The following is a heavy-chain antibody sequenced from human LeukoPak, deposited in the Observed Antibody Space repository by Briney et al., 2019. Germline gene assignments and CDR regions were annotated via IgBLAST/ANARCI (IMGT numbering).Heavy chain of an antibody. CDR2: INHSGST. J-gene: IGHJ4*02. V-gene: IGHV4-34*01. D-gene: IGHD3-10*01. CDR1: GGSFSGYY. Sequence: SETPSLTCAVYGGSFSGYYWSWIRQPPGKGLEWIGEINHSGSTNYNPSLKSRVTISVDTSKNQFSLKLSSVTAADTAVYYCARGFRFRSYFDYWGQGTLVTVSS. CDR3: ARGFRFRSYFDY.